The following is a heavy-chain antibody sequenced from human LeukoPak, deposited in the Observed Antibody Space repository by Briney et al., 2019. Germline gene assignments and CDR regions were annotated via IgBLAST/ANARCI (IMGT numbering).Heavy chain of an antibody. CDR3: ARGPSYGDYVDY. V-gene: IGHV1-2*04. J-gene: IGHJ4*02. CDR1: GYTFTGYY. CDR2: INPNSGGT. Sequence: ASVKVSCKASGYTFTGYYMHWVRQAPGQGLEWMGWINPNSGGTNHAQKFQGWVTMTRDTSISTAYMELSRLRSDDTAVYYCARGPSYGDYVDYWGQGTLVTVSS. D-gene: IGHD4-17*01.